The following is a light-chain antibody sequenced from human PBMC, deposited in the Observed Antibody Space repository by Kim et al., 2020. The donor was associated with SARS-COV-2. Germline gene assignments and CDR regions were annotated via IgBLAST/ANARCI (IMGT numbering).Light chain of an antibody. CDR3: QQADSFPLT. Sequence: SASVGDRVTITCRASQDISTWLAWYQRTPGKAPKLLIYDAARLQSGVPSRFSASGSGTHFSLTISGLQPEDSATYHCQQADSFPLTFGGGTKVDIK. CDR1: QDISTW. CDR2: DAA. J-gene: IGKJ4*01. V-gene: IGKV1-12*01.